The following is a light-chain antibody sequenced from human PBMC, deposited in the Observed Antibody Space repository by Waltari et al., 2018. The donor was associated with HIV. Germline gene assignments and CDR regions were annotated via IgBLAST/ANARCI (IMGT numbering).Light chain of an antibody. CDR1: QSIGSY. Sequence: EIVLTQSPATLSLSPGKRATLSCTASQSIGSYLAWYQQKPGQAPRLLIYDSSNRASGIPARFSGSGSVTDFTLTISSLEPEDFAVYYCHRRSNWPLTFGGGTKVEI. J-gene: IGKJ4*01. V-gene: IGKV3-11*01. CDR3: HRRSNWPLT. CDR2: DSS.